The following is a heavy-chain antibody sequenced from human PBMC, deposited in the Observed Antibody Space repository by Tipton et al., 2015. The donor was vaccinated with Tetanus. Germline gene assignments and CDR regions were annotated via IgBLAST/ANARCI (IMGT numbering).Heavy chain of an antibody. CDR2: IWYDGSNK. Sequence: RSLRLSCAASGFTFSSYGMHWVRQAPGKGLEWVAVIWYDGSNKYCADSVKGRFTISRDNSKNTLYLQMNSLRAEDTAVYYCARGTSRIVYYFDYWGQGTLVTVSS. J-gene: IGHJ4*02. CDR1: GFTFSSYG. D-gene: IGHD2-21*01. CDR3: ARGTSRIVYYFDY. V-gene: IGHV3-33*01.